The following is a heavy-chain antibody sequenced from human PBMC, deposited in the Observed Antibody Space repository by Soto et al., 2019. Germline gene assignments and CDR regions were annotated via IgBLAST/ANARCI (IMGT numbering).Heavy chain of an antibody. CDR2: IIPILGIA. Sequence: QVQLVQSGAEVKKPGSSVKVSCKASGGTFSSYTISWVRQAPGQGLEWMGRIIPILGIANYAQKFQGRVTITADKSTSTAYVDLSSLRSEDTAVYYCARATGSSSHADYWGQGTLVTVSS. V-gene: IGHV1-69*02. J-gene: IGHJ4*02. D-gene: IGHD6-13*01. CDR3: ARATGSSSHADY. CDR1: GGTFSSYT.